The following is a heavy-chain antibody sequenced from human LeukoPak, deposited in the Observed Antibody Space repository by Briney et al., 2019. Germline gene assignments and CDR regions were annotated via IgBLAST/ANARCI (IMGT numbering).Heavy chain of an antibody. CDR1: GFTFSSYA. D-gene: IGHD6-19*01. V-gene: IGHV3-23*01. CDR2: ISGSGGST. CDR3: AKAIAVAGTSKYYFDY. J-gene: IGHJ4*02. Sequence: TGGSLRLSCAASGFTFSSYAMSWVCQAPGKGLEWVSAISGSGGSTYYADSVKGRFTISRDNSKNTLYLQMNSLRAEDTAVYYCAKAIAVAGTSKYYFDYWGQGTLVTVSS.